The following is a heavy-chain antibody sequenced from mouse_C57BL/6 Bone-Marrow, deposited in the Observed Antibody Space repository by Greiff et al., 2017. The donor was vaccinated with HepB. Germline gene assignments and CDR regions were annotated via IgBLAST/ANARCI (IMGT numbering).Heavy chain of an antibody. CDR3: ARLITTVVNYYAMDY. CDR1: GFTFSSYG. J-gene: IGHJ4*01. D-gene: IGHD1-1*01. CDR2: ISSGGSYT. Sequence: EVQVVESGGDLVKPGGSLKLSCAASGFTFSSYGMSWVRQTPDKRLEWVATISSGGSYTYYPDSVKGRFTISRDNATNTLYLQMSSLKSEDTAMYYCARLITTVVNYYAMDYWGQGTSVTVSS. V-gene: IGHV5-6*01.